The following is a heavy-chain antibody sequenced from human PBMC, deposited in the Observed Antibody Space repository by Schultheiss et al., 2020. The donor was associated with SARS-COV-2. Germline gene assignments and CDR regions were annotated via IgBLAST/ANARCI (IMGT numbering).Heavy chain of an antibody. J-gene: IGHJ4*02. CDR1: GFTVSSNY. V-gene: IGHV3-73*01. CDR2: IRSKANSYAT. CDR3: TRHAEGVRGVNSYYFDY. D-gene: IGHD3-10*01. Sequence: GESLKISCAASGFTVSSNYMSWVRQAPGKGLEWVGRIRSKANSYATAYAASVKGRFTISRDDSKNTAYLQMNSLKTEDTAVFYCTRHAEGVRGVNSYYFDYWGQGTLVTVSS.